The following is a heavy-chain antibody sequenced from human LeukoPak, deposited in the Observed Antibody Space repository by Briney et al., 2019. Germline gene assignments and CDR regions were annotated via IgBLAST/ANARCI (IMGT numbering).Heavy chain of an antibody. D-gene: IGHD2-2*01. V-gene: IGHV3-66*01. J-gene: IGHJ6*02. Sequence: GGSLRLCCAASGFTVSSNYMSWVRQAPGKGLEWVSVIYSGGSTYYADSVKGRFTISRDNSKNTLYLQMNSLRAEDTAVYYCARDRQFRGYCSSTSCTGGYYYYGMDVWGQGTTVTVSS. CDR1: GFTVSSNY. CDR2: IYSGGST. CDR3: ARDRQFRGYCSSTSCTGGYYYYGMDV.